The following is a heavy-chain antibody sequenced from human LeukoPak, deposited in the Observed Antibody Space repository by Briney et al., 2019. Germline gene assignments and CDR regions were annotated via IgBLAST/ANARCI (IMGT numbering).Heavy chain of an antibody. CDR3: ARGDSSGWSRVHDAFDI. CDR2: INPNSGGT. D-gene: IGHD6-19*01. CDR1: GYTFTGYY. J-gene: IGHJ3*02. Sequence: ASVKVSCKASGYTFTGYYMHWVRQAPGQGLEWMGWINPNSGGTNYAQQFQGRLTMTRDTSISTAYMELSRLRSDDTAVYYCARGDSSGWSRVHDAFDIWGQGTMVTVSS. V-gene: IGHV1-2*02.